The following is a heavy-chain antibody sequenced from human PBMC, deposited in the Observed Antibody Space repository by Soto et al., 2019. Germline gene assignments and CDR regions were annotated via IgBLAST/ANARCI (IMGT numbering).Heavy chain of an antibody. J-gene: IGHJ6*02. CDR3: ARVRPLSSSYYYYGMDV. D-gene: IGHD6-13*01. Sequence: GASVKVCCKASGYTFTGYYMHWVRQAPGQGLEWMGWINPNSGGTNYAQKFQGRVTITADESTSTAYMELSSLRSEDTAVYYCARVRPLSSSYYYYGMDVWGQGTTVTVSS. V-gene: IGHV1-2*02. CDR2: INPNSGGT. CDR1: GYTFTGYY.